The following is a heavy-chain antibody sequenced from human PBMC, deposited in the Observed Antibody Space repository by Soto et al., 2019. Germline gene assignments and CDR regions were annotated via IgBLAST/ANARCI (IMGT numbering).Heavy chain of an antibody. CDR1: GFTFSSYA. J-gene: IGHJ4*02. D-gene: IGHD6-13*01. CDR3: ARDEVAAAFLSY. CDR2: IWYAENNK. Sequence: GGSLRLSCVASGFTFSSYAMHWVRQAPSKGLEWVAVIWYAENNKYYADSVKGRFTISRDNSKNTLYLQMNSLRAEDTAVYYCARDEVAAAFLSYWGQGTLVTVS. V-gene: IGHV3-33*08.